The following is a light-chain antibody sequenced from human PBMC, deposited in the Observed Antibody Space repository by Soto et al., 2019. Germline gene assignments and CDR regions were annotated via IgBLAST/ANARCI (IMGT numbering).Light chain of an antibody. CDR2: DTS. CDR1: QSVSNSY. V-gene: IGKV3D-20*01. Sequence: EIVLTQSPATLSLSPGERATLSCGASQSVSNSYLAWYQQKPGLAPRLLIYDTSRRATGIPDRFSGSGSGTDFTLTISRLEPEDFAVYYCQRYGSSRGTFGQGTKVDIK. CDR3: QRYGSSRGT. J-gene: IGKJ1*01.